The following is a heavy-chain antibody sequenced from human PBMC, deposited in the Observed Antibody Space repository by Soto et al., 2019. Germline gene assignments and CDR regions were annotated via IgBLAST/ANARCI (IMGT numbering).Heavy chain of an antibody. CDR3: AREGGLLLGFGEPNWFDP. CDR2: IYYSGNT. J-gene: IGHJ5*02. CDR1: GGSISSSAHY. V-gene: IGHV4-39*02. Sequence: SETLSLTCTISGGSISSSAHYWGWIRQPPGKGLEWIGSIYYSGNTYYNPSLQSRVTISADTSKNQFSLKLSSVTAADTAVYYCAREGGLLLGFGEPNWFDPWGQGTLVTVSS. D-gene: IGHD3-10*01.